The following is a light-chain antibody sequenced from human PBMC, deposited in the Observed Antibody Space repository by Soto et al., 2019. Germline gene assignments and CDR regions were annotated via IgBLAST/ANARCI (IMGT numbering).Light chain of an antibody. J-gene: IGKJ1*01. V-gene: IGKV1-9*01. CDR3: QQLNGSPWT. Sequence: IQLTQSPSSLSASVGDRVTITCRASPAIASFLAWYQQKPGTAPKLPIYGASTLQSGVPSRFSGSRSGTDYSLTFACLQPEGFATDYCQQLNGSPWTFGQGAKVEIK. CDR2: GAS. CDR1: PAIASF.